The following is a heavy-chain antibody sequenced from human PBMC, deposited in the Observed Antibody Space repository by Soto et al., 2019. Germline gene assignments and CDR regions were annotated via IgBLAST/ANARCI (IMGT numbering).Heavy chain of an antibody. D-gene: IGHD3-3*02. V-gene: IGHV1-69*12. CDR3: ARDKDRQQLGGNYYYILDV. Sequence: QVQLMQSGAEVKKPGSSVKDSCKASGGTFSTSAISWMRHAPGERLEWVGGIMPVFATPDYAQKFQGRVTISADESTTTAYLELTSLTTDDTAVYYCARDKDRQQLGGNYYYILDVWGQGTAITVSS. J-gene: IGHJ6*02. CDR2: IMPVFATP. CDR1: GGTFSTSA.